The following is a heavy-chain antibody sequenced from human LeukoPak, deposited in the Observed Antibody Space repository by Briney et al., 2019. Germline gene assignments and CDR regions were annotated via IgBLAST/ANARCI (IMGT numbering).Heavy chain of an antibody. V-gene: IGHV1-69*04. D-gene: IGHD6-19*01. CDR1: GGTFTAYG. CDR3: ARELSGFDY. Sequence: SVKVSCKASGGTFTAYGFNWVRQAPGQGLEWVGRIIPALGIENLAQKFQGRVTITADKSTSTAYMELSSLRSEDTAVYYCARELSGFDYWGQGTLVTVSS. CDR2: IIPALGIE. J-gene: IGHJ4*02.